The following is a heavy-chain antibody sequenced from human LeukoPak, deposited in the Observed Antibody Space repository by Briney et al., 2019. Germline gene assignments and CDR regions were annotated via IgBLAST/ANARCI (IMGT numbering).Heavy chain of an antibody. CDR1: GGSISSYY. CDR3: ARSYSSSWTSFDY. CDR2: IYYSGST. D-gene: IGHD6-13*01. J-gene: IGHJ4*02. Sequence: PSETLSLTCTVSGGSISSYYWSWIRQPPGKGLEGIGYIYYSGSTNYNPSLKSRVTMSVDTSKNQFSLKLSSVTAADTAVYYCARSYSSSWTSFDYWGQGSLVTVSS. V-gene: IGHV4-59*12.